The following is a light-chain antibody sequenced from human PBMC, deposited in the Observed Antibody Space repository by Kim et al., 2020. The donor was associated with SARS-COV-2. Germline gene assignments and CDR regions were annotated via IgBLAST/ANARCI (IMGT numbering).Light chain of an antibody. V-gene: IGLV3-1*01. CDR1: KLGDKY. CDR3: QAWDSSTAPWV. J-gene: IGLJ3*02. CDR2: QDS. Sequence: SSELTQPPSVSVSPGQTASITCSGDKLGDKYACWYQQKPGQSPVLVIYQDSKRPSGIPERFSGSNSGNTATLTISGTQAMDEADYYCQAWDSSTAPWVFG.